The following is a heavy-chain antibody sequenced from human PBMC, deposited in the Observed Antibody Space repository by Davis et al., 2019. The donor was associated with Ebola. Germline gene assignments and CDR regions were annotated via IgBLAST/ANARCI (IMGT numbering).Heavy chain of an antibody. V-gene: IGHV3-66*04. CDR1: GFTVSSNY. CDR3: ARPETIYYYGMDV. J-gene: IGHJ6*02. Sequence: GGSLRLSCAASGFTVSSNYMSWVRQAPGKGLEWVSVIYSGGSTYYADSVKGRFTTSRDNSKNTLYLQMNSLRAEDTAVYYCARPETIYYYGMDVWGQGTTVTVSS. CDR2: IYSGGST. D-gene: IGHD4/OR15-4a*01.